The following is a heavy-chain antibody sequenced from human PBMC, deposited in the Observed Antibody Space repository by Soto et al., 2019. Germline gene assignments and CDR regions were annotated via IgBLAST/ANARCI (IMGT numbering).Heavy chain of an antibody. Sequence: SETLPLPCTVSGGTIRGVGYCCNWIRQPPGKGLEWIGYIYHSGSTYYNPSLKSRVTISVDRSKNQFSLKLSSVTAADTAVYYCARGMTTVTTFDYWGQGTLVTVSS. D-gene: IGHD4-17*01. V-gene: IGHV4-30-2*01. CDR1: GGTIRGVGYC. CDR3: ARGMTTVTTFDY. CDR2: IYHSGST. J-gene: IGHJ4*02.